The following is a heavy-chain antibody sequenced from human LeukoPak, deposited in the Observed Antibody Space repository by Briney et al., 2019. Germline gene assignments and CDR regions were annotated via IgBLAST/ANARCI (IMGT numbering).Heavy chain of an antibody. J-gene: IGHJ3*01. D-gene: IGHD3-16*01. Sequence: GGSLRLSCAASGFTFSSYAMSWVRQAPGKGLEWVSAISGSGVSTYYADSVKGRFTISRDNSKNMLYLQLNSLRAGDTAMYYCAKNLGPFDVRGQGTMVTVSS. CDR3: AKNLGPFDV. V-gene: IGHV3-23*01. CDR1: GFTFSSYA. CDR2: ISGSGVST.